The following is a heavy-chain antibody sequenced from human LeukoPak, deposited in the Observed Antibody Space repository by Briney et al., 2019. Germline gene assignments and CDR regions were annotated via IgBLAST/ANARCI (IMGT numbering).Heavy chain of an antibody. J-gene: IGHJ5*02. Sequence: PGGTLRLSCAASGFTFSSNGMSWVRQAPGKGLEWVSGISGSGGSTNYADSVKGRFTISKDNSKNTLYLQINSLRAEDTAVYYCARDTWGSGSYYNPWGQGTLVTVSS. CDR3: ARDTWGSGSYYNP. V-gene: IGHV3-23*01. D-gene: IGHD3-10*01. CDR2: ISGSGGST. CDR1: GFTFSSNG.